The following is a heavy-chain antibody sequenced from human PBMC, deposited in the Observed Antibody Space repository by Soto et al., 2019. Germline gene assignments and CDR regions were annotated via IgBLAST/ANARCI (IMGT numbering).Heavy chain of an antibody. Sequence: ASVKVSCKASGGTFSSYAISWVRQAPGQGLEWMGGIIPILGIANYAQKFQGRVTITADKSTSTAYMELSSLRSEDTAVYYCARLRGYSGYDYDYYYGMDVWGQGTTVTVSS. D-gene: IGHD5-12*01. CDR2: IIPILGIA. CDR3: ARLRGYSGYDYDYYYGMDV. CDR1: GGTFSSYA. V-gene: IGHV1-69*10. J-gene: IGHJ6*02.